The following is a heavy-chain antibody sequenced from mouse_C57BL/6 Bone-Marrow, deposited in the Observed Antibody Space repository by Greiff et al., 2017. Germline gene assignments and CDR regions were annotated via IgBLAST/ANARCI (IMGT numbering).Heavy chain of an antibody. J-gene: IGHJ3*01. V-gene: IGHV3-1*01. CDR1: GYSITSGYD. Sequence: EVKLQESGPGMVKPSQSLSLTCTVTGYSITSGYDWHWIRHFPGNKLEWMGYISYSGSTNYNPSLKSRISITLDTSKNHFFLKLNSVTTEDTATYYCARGYYGRGGFAYWGQGTLVTVSA. CDR3: ARGYYGRGGFAY. D-gene: IGHD1-1*01. CDR2: ISYSGST.